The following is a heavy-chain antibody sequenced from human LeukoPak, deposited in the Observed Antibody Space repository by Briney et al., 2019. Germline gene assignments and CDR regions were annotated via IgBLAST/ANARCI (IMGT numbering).Heavy chain of an antibody. Sequence: ETLSLTCTVSGGSISRYYWNWFRQTPGKGLEWVAKIKADGGEKDHVASVKGRFTISRDNAKNSLYLQMNSLRVEDTAVYYCARGGAARPDFWGQGTLVTVSS. D-gene: IGHD6-6*01. J-gene: IGHJ4*02. V-gene: IGHV3-7*01. CDR3: ARGGAARPDF. CDR1: GGSISRYY. CDR2: IKADGGEK.